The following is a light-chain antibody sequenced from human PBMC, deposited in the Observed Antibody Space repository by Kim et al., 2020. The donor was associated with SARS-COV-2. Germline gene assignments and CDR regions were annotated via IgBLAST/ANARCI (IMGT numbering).Light chain of an antibody. CDR1: KLGEKN. V-gene: IGLV3-1*01. Sequence: VTPRRKAGIPGRGEKLGEKNTGWYQRKPGQSPVLVIYEDSKRPSGIPERFSGSNSGNTATLTISGTKAMDEADYYCQAWASSTGVFGGGTQLTVL. CDR3: QAWASSTGV. CDR2: EDS. J-gene: IGLJ3*02.